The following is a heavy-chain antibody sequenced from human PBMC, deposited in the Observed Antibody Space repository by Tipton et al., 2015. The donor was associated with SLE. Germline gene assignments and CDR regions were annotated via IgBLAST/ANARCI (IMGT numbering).Heavy chain of an antibody. CDR2: INQSGST. V-gene: IGHV4-34*01. D-gene: IGHD3-10*01. Sequence: TLSLTCAVYGGSFSGYYWSWIRQPPGKGLEWIGEINQSGSTNYNASLKSRVAFSLDTSKNQFSLKLSSVTAADTAVYYCARLSSMVRRAQGWFDPWGQGTLVTVSS. CDR1: GGSFSGYY. J-gene: IGHJ5*02. CDR3: ARLSSMVRRAQGWFDP.